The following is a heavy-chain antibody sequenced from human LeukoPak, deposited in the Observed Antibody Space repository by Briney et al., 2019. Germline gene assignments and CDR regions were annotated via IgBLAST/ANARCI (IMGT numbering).Heavy chain of an antibody. CDR1: GFNFREYW. CDR3: VRAGWELDY. CDR2: IKEDGSEI. Sequence: GGSLRLSCVASGFNFREYWMSWVCQAPGKGLQWVAHIKEDGSEIYYLDSVKGRFTIARDDAKNSLYLHMNSLRAEDTALYYCVRAGWELDYWGQGTPVTVSS. V-gene: IGHV3-7*01. J-gene: IGHJ4*02. D-gene: IGHD6-19*01.